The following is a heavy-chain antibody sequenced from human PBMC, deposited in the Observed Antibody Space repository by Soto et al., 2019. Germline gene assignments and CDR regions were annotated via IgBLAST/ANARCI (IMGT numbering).Heavy chain of an antibody. CDR3: ARENYGPSSDY. D-gene: IGHD3-10*01. Sequence: GGSLRLSCAASGFTFSSYGMHWVRQAPGKGLEWVAVIWYDGSNKYYADSVKGRFTISRDNSKNTLYLQMNSLRAEDTAVYYCARENYGPSSDYWGQGTLVTVSS. CDR2: IWYDGSNK. J-gene: IGHJ4*02. V-gene: IGHV3-33*01. CDR1: GFTFSSYG.